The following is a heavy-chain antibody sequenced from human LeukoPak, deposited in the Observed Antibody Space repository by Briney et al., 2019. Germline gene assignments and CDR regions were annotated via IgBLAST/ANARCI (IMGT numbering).Heavy chain of an antibody. CDR2: ISYDGSNK. D-gene: IGHD3-3*01. Sequence: GGSLRLSCAASGFTFSSYGMHWVRQAPGKGLEWVAVISYDGSNKYYADSVKGRFTISRDNSKNTLYLQMNSLRAEDTAVYYCASRGFYYDFWGAADYWGQGTLVTVSS. CDR1: GFTFSSYG. J-gene: IGHJ4*02. V-gene: IGHV3-30*03. CDR3: ASRGFYYDFWGAADY.